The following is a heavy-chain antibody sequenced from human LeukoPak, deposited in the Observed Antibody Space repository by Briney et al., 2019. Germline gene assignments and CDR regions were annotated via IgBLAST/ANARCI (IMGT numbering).Heavy chain of an antibody. J-gene: IGHJ4*02. V-gene: IGHV4-38-2*01. Sequence: PSETLSLTCAVSGYSISSGYYWGWIRQPPGKGLEWIGSIYHSGSTYYNPSLKSRVTISVDTSKNQFSPKLSSVTAADTAVYYCARIQQLVGTVDYWGQGTLVTVSS. D-gene: IGHD6-13*01. CDR2: IYHSGST. CDR1: GYSISSGYY. CDR3: ARIQQLVGTVDY.